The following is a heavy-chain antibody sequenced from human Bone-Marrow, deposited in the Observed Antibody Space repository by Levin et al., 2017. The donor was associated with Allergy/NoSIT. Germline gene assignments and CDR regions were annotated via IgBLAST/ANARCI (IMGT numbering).Heavy chain of an antibody. D-gene: IGHD3-3*01. Sequence: GGSLRLSCAASAFTFRNYSMNWVRQAPGKGLEWVASVSNTGSYKYYADSVKGRFTISRDNAKNSLYLQMNYLRAEDTAVYYCARGSFGYDFWSGPQYWGQGTLVTVSS. CDR2: VSNTGSYK. J-gene: IGHJ4*02. CDR1: AFTFRNYS. V-gene: IGHV3-21*01. CDR3: ARGSFGYDFWSGPQY.